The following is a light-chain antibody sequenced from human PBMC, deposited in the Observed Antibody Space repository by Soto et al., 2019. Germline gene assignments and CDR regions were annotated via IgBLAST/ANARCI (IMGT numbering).Light chain of an antibody. V-gene: IGKV1-5*03. CDR2: RAS. CDR3: QQYDSYYSST. Sequence: DIQMTQSPSTLSASVGDRVTITCRASQNXXXXXAGDHQKPGIAPNLLIYRASTLERGVPSRFRXXXSXXXXXXXXXXXXXXXSATYYCQQYDSYYSSTFGQGTKVEIK. CDR1: QNXXXX. J-gene: IGKJ1*01.